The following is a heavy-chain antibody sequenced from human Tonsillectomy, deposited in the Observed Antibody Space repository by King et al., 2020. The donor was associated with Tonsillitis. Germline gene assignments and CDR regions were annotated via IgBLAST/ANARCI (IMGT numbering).Heavy chain of an antibody. CDR1: GGSFSDYY. J-gene: IGHJ5*02. V-gene: IGHV4-34*01. CDR2: TNHTGST. Sequence: VQLQQWGAGLLKPSETLSLTCAVYGGSFSDYYWSWIRQPPGKGLEWIGETNHTGSTNYNPSLKSRVTMSIDTSKNQFSLKLSSVTAADTAVYYCATISEGHALGICANYASACFDPWGKGTLAPVSS. D-gene: IGHD4/OR15-4a*01. CDR3: ATISEGHALGICANYASACFDP.